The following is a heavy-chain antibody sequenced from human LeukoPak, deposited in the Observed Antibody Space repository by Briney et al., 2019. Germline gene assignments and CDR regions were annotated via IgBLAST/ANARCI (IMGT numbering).Heavy chain of an antibody. Sequence: ASVKVSCKASGYAVTSYYMHWVRQAPGQGLEWKGIINPSGGSTNYAQKFQGRVTMTRDTSISTAYMELSRLRSDDTAVYYCARVEYRSGGAFDYWGQGTLVTVSS. D-gene: IGHD6-19*01. J-gene: IGHJ4*02. CDR3: ARVEYRSGGAFDY. CDR2: INPSGGST. CDR1: GYAVTSYY. V-gene: IGHV1-46*01.